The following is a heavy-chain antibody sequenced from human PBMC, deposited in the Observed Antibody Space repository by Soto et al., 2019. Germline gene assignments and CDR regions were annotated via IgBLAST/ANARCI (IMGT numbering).Heavy chain of an antibody. D-gene: IGHD2-15*01. V-gene: IGHV1-69*01. Sequence: QVQLVQSGAEVKKPGSSVKVSCKASGGTFSSYAISWVRQAPGQGLEWMGGIIPIFGTANYAQKFQGRVTITAYESPSTAYMEQSSLSSEDTAVYYCASEEGDGGNPGGYWGQGTLVTVSS. J-gene: IGHJ4*02. CDR1: GGTFSSYA. CDR2: IIPIFGTA. CDR3: ASEEGDGGNPGGY.